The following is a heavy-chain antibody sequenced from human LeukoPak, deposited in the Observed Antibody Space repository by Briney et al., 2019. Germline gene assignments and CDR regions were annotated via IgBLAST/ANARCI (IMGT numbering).Heavy chain of an antibody. CDR3: PRVDPLIIVVVPAAAPAFDY. Sequence: ASVKLSCKASGYTFTSYGISWVRQAPGQGLEWMGWISAYNGNTDYAQKLQGRVTMTTDTSTSTAYMELRSLRSDDTAVYYCPRVDPLIIVVVPAAAPAFDYWRQGTLVTVSS. CDR2: ISAYNGNT. V-gene: IGHV1-18*01. J-gene: IGHJ4*02. CDR1: GYTFTSYG. D-gene: IGHD2-2*01.